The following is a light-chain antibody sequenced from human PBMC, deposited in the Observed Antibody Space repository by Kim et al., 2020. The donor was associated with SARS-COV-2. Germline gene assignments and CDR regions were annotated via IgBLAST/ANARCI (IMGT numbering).Light chain of an antibody. CDR2: QDT. CDR1: KLGDKY. CDR3: QAWDSTTGV. V-gene: IGLV3-1*01. Sequence: SYELTQPPSVSVSPGQTANIICSGDKLGDKYVYWYQQKPGQSPVLVIYQDTERPSGVPERFSGSNSGNTATLTISGTQALDEADYHCQAWDSTTGVFGGGTQLTVL. J-gene: IGLJ2*01.